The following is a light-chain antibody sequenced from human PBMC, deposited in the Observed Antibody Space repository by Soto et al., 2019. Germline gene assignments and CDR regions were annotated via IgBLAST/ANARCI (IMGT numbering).Light chain of an antibody. Sequence: QSVLTQPPSASGTPGQRVTISCSGSSSNIGSNFVYWYQQFPGTAPKLLIYRNNQRPSGVPDRFSGSKSGTSASLAISGLPSEDEADYYCATWDYSLTGEVFGGGTKLTVL. J-gene: IGLJ2*01. CDR2: RNN. CDR3: ATWDYSLTGEV. V-gene: IGLV1-47*01. CDR1: SSNIGSNF.